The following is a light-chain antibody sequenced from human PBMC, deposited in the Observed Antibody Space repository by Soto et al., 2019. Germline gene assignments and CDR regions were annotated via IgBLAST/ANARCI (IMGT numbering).Light chain of an antibody. V-gene: IGLV2-8*01. CDR1: SSDVGGYNY. J-gene: IGLJ2*01. CDR3: SSYADSKRDVV. Sequence: QSVLTQPPSASGSPGQSVTISCTGTSSDVGGYNYVSWYQQHPGKAPKLMIYEVTKRPSGVPDRFSGSKSGNTASLTVSGLQAEDEADYYCSSYADSKRDVVFGGGTKLTVL. CDR2: EVT.